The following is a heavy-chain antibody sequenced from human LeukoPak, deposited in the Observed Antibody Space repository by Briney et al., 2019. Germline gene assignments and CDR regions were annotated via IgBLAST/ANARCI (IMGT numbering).Heavy chain of an antibody. Sequence: GGSLRLSCAASGFTFSDYYMSWIRQAPGKGLEWVSVIYSGGSTYYADSVKGRFTISRDNSKNTLYLQMNSLRAEDTAVYYCARDLPSGSYYYWGQGTLVTVSS. J-gene: IGHJ4*02. CDR2: IYSGGST. CDR1: GFTFSDYY. D-gene: IGHD1-26*01. CDR3: ARDLPSGSYYY. V-gene: IGHV3-66*01.